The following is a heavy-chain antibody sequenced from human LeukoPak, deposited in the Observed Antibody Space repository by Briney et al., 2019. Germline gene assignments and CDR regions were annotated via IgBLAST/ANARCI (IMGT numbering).Heavy chain of an antibody. CDR1: GFTFSSYG. V-gene: IGHV3-30*03. CDR2: ISDDGSNK. CDR3: APVEMGLLPL. Sequence: GGSLRLSCAASGFTFSSYGMHWVRQAPGKGLEWVAVISDDGSNKYYADSVKGRFTISRDNYKNTLYLQMNSLRAEDTAVYYCAPVEMGLLPLWGQGTLCTVSS. D-gene: IGHD2-21*01. J-gene: IGHJ4*02.